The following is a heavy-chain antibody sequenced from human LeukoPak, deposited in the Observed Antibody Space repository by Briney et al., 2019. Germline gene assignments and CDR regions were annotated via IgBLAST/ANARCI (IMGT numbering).Heavy chain of an antibody. CDR3: AKAIDNRGSYFERGADF. J-gene: IGHJ4*02. V-gene: IGHV3-23*01. Sequence: GGSLRLSCEASEFILSSYAMSWVRQAPGKGLEWVSSISGNGAHPYYADSVRGRFTISRDFSRNAVYLQMSSLRVEDTAEYFCAKAIDNRGSYFERGADFWGQGTMVTVSS. CDR2: ISGNGAHP. D-gene: IGHD3-22*01. CDR1: EFILSSYA.